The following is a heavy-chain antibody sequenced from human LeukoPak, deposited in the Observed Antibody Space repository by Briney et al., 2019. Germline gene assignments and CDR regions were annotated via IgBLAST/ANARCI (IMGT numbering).Heavy chain of an antibody. Sequence: GGSLRLSCAASGFTFSGSAMHWVRQASGKGLEWVGRIRSKANSYATAYAASVKGRFTISRDDSKNTAYLQMNSLKTEDTAVYYCTGMWIQLWLSSEAFDIWGQGTMVTDSS. CDR1: GFTFSGSA. J-gene: IGHJ3*02. CDR2: IRSKANSYAT. D-gene: IGHD5-18*01. V-gene: IGHV3-73*01. CDR3: TGMWIQLWLSSEAFDI.